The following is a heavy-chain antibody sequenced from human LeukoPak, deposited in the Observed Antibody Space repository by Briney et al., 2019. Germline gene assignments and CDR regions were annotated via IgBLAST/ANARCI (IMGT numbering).Heavy chain of an antibody. Sequence: SETLSLTCTVSGGSISSGDYYWSWIRQPPGKGLEWIGYIYYSGSTYYNPSLKSRVTTSVDTSKNQFSLKLSSVTAADTAVYYCARGIWDSNWFDPWGQGTLVTVSS. CDR1: GGSISSGDYY. CDR2: IYYSGST. V-gene: IGHV4-30-4*01. CDR3: ARGIWDSNWFDP. J-gene: IGHJ5*02. D-gene: IGHD3/OR15-3a*01.